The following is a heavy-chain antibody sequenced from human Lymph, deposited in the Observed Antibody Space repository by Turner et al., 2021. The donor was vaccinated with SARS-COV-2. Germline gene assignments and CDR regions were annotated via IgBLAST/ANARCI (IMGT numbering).Heavy chain of an antibody. V-gene: IGHV3-23*01. Sequence: EVQLLESGGGLVQPGGSLRLSCAASGFTFSSYAMSWVRQAPGKGLQWVSTISGSGGSTYYADSVKGRFTISRDKSKNTLYLQMNSLRAEVTAVYYCAKNEMAMIVVVITLFDYWGQGTLVTVS. J-gene: IGHJ4*02. CDR1: GFTFSSYA. CDR3: AKNEMAMIVVVITLFDY. D-gene: IGHD3-22*01. CDR2: ISGSGGST.